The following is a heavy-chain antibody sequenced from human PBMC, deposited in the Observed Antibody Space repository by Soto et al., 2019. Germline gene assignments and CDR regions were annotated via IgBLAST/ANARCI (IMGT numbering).Heavy chain of an antibody. Sequence: QVQLQESGPGLVKPSETLSLTCTVSGGSISSYWSWIRQPPGKGLEWIGYIYYSGRTNYNPSLTILVTISIDTSKSQFSLRLSSLTAADTAVYYCARQQYYYGGFDYWGQGTLVTVSS. J-gene: IGHJ4*02. CDR2: IYYSGRT. CDR1: GGSISSY. CDR3: ARQQYYYGGFDY. V-gene: IGHV4-59*08. D-gene: IGHD3-10*01.